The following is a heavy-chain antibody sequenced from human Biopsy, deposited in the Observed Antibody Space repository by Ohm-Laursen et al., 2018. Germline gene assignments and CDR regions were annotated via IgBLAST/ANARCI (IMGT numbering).Heavy chain of an antibody. V-gene: IGHV4-59*07. CDR2: ISYTGGI. Sequence: SDTLSLTCPVSGGSFSGYHWSWIRKSPGKGLEWLAYISYTGGITSNPSLNGRATISLDTSKNQFSLRLIYVTAADTAVYYCARMPHFDYWGQGILVTVSS. CDR1: GGSFSGYH. J-gene: IGHJ4*02. D-gene: IGHD2-2*01. CDR3: ARMPHFDY.